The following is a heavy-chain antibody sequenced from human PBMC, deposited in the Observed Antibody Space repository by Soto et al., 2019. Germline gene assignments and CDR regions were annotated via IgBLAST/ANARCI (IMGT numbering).Heavy chain of an antibody. CDR3: ARGGRGSYRFDY. CDR2: INHSGST. J-gene: IGHJ4*02. D-gene: IGHD1-26*01. CDR1: GGSFSGYY. Sequence: QVQLQQWGAGLLKPSETLSLTCAVYGGSFSGYYWSWIRQPPGKGLEWIGEINHSGSTNYNPSLKSRVTISVDTSKNQFSLKLSSVTAADTAVYYCARGGRGSYRFDYWGQGTLVTVSS. V-gene: IGHV4-34*01.